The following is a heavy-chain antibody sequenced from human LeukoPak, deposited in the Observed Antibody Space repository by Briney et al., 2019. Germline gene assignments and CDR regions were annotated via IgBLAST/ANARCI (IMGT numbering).Heavy chain of an antibody. J-gene: IGHJ4*02. CDR3: AKDLGRKGINMVGGGIKTPDY. Sequence: GGSLRLSCAASGFTFSSYAMSWVRQTPGKGLEWVSVISGSGGSTHYADSVKGRFTISRDNSKNTLYPQMNSLRAEDTAVYYCAKDLGRKGINMVGGGIKTPDYWGQGTLATVSS. V-gene: IGHV3-23*01. CDR1: GFTFSSYA. D-gene: IGHD3-10*01. CDR2: ISGSGGST.